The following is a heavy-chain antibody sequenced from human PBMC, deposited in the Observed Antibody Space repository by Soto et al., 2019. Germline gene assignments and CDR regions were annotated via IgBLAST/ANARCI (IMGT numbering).Heavy chain of an antibody. CDR1: GFTFSSYW. Sequence: GGSLRLSCAASGFTFSSYWMHWVRQAPGKGLVWVSRINSDGSSTSYADSVKGRFTISRDNAKNTLYLQMNSLRAEDTAVYYCARGREDYVWGSYRYTNNPPFDYWGQGTLVTVSS. D-gene: IGHD3-16*02. CDR2: INSDGSST. V-gene: IGHV3-74*01. CDR3: ARGREDYVWGSYRYTNNPPFDY. J-gene: IGHJ4*02.